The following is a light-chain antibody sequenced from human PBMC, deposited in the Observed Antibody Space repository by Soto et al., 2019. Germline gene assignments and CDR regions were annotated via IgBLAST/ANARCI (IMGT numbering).Light chain of an antibody. V-gene: IGLV1-44*01. CDR1: SSTIGSNT. CDR2: SNH. CDR3: AAWDDSLNGVV. J-gene: IGLJ7*01. Sequence: QSVLTQPPSASGTPGQKVIISCSGSSSTIGSNTVNWYQQLPGTAPKLLIYSNHQRPSGVPDRFSGSKSGTSASLAISGLQYEDEADYYCAAWDDSLNGVVCGGGTQLTVL.